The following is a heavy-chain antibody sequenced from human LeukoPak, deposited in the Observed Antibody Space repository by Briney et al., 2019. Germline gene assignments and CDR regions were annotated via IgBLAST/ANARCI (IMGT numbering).Heavy chain of an antibody. D-gene: IGHD3-3*01. V-gene: IGHV1-18*01. J-gene: IGHJ5*02. CDR2: ISAYNGNT. Sequence: ASVKVSCKASGYTFTCYGISWVRQAPGQGLEWMGWISAYNGNTNYAQKLQGRVTMTTDTSTSTAYMELRSLRSDDTAVYYCAREGLGLRFLEWSFSFDPWGQGTLVPVSS. CDR3: AREGLGLRFLEWSFSFDP. CDR1: GYTFTCYG.